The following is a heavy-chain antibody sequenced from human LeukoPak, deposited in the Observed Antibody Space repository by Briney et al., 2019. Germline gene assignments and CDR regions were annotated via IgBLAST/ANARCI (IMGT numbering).Heavy chain of an antibody. J-gene: IGHJ4*02. CDR1: GFTFSSYA. CDR3: ARDMGAAAGFDY. D-gene: IGHD6-13*01. CDR2: ISYDGSNK. V-gene: IGHV3-30-3*01. Sequence: GGSLRLSCAAPGFTFSSYAMHWVRQAPGKGLEWVAVISYDGSNKYYADSVKGRFTISRDNSKNTLYLQMNSLRAEDTAVYYCARDMGAAAGFDYWGQGTLVTVSS.